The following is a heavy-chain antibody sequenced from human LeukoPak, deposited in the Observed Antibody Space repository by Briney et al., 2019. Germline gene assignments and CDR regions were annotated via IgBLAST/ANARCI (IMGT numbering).Heavy chain of an antibody. CDR3: ARVMSSWSGYYFDY. Sequence: PSETLSLTCAVYGGSFSTYYWSWIRQPPGKGLEWIGDINHSGSTHYNPSLKSRVTISVDTSKNQFSLQLSSVTAADTAVYYCARVMSSWSGYYFDYWGQGTLVTVSS. CDR1: GGSFSTYY. V-gene: IGHV4-34*01. J-gene: IGHJ4*02. D-gene: IGHD6-13*01. CDR2: INHSGST.